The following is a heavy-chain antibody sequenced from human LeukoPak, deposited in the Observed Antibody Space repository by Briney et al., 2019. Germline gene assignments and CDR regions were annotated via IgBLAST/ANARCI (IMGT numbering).Heavy chain of an antibody. J-gene: IGHJ4*02. CDR2: INYSGST. CDR3: ARLLGCSGGSCCSFPLHLDY. Sequence: PSETLSLTCTVSGGSISSRSYYWGWIRQPPGKWLEWIGTINYSGSTYTNPSLKSQVTISADTSKNQFSLKLSSVTAADTAVYYCARLLGCSGGSCCSFPLHLDYWGQGTLVTVSS. D-gene: IGHD2-15*01. CDR1: GGSISSRSYY. V-gene: IGHV4-39*01.